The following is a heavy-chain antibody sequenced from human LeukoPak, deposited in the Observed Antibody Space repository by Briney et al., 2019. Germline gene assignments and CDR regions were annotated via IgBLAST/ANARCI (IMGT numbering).Heavy chain of an antibody. Sequence: GGSLRLSCAASGFTFSSYSMNWVRQAPGKGLEWVSSISSSSSYIYYADSVKGRFTISRDNAKNSLYLQMNSLRAEDTAVYYCARDPPPKGSADWGQGTLVTVSS. V-gene: IGHV3-21*01. CDR2: ISSSSSYI. D-gene: IGHD3-10*01. J-gene: IGHJ4*02. CDR1: GFTFSSYS. CDR3: ARDPPPKGSAD.